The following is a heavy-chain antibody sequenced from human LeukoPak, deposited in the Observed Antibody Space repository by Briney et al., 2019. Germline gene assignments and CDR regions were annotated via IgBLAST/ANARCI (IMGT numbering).Heavy chain of an antibody. CDR2: INQDGTEQ. CDR1: GFTFSSHW. V-gene: IGHV3-7*01. Sequence: PGGSLRLSCAASGFTFSSHWMSWVRQAPGKGLEWVANINQDGTEQYYVDSVKGRFTISRDNAKNSLYLQMNSLRAEDTAVYYCASTFNCSSTSCSLPYYYYMDVWGKGTTVTVSS. J-gene: IGHJ6*03. CDR3: ASTFNCSSTSCSLPYYYYMDV. D-gene: IGHD2-2*01.